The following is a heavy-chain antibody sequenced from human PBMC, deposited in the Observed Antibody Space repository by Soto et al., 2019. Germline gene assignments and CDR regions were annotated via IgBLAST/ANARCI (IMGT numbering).Heavy chain of an antibody. CDR1: GGSISNGDYY. V-gene: IGHV4-30-4*01. Sequence: PSETLSLPCTVSGGSISNGDYYWSWIRQPPGKGLEWIGYIYYSGSTYYNPSLKRRGTISEDTSKNQHSLKLSSLTAADTAVYYCARGGDGSGSNFYGVDVWGQGTTVTVS. CDR3: ARGGDGSGSNFYGVDV. CDR2: IYYSGST. J-gene: IGHJ6*02. D-gene: IGHD3-10*01.